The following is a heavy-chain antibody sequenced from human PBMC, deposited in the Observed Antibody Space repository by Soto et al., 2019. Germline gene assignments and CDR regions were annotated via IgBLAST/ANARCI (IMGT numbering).Heavy chain of an antibody. CDR2: ISYDGSNK. CDR1: GFTFSSYA. V-gene: IGHV3-30-3*01. Sequence: QVQLVESGGGVVQPGRSLRLSCAASGFTFSSYAMHWVRQAPGKGLEWVAVISYDGSNKYYADSVKGRFTISRDNSKNTLYLQMNSLRAADTAVYYCARSRGLEVVPPSLDYWGQGTLVTVSS. J-gene: IGHJ4*02. D-gene: IGHD2-15*01. CDR3: ARSRGLEVVPPSLDY.